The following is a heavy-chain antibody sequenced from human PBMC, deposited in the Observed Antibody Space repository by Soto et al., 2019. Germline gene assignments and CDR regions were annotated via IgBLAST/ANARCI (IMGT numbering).Heavy chain of an antibody. D-gene: IGHD3-10*01. CDR1: GGSIGSYY. CDR3: ARGRIYYGLFDY. J-gene: IGHJ4*02. Sequence: PSETLSLTCTVSGGSIGSYYCTWIRQSPSKRLEWIGYIYYSVSTNSNPSLKRRVTITIATSKYQFSLRLSSVTAAASAVYYCARGRIYYGLFDYWGQGSQVTVSS. CDR2: IYYSVST. V-gene: IGHV4-59*01.